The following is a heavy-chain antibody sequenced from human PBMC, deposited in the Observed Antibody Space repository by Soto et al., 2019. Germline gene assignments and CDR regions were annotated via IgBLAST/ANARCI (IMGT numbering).Heavy chain of an antibody. CDR2: INPSGGST. Sequence: ASVKVSCKASGYTFTSYYMHWVRQAPGQGLEWMGIINPSGGSTSYAQKFQGRVTMTRDTSTSTVYMELSSLRSEDTAVYYCARETYYDFWSGYRKQKFNWFDPWGQGTLVTVSS. D-gene: IGHD3-3*01. CDR3: ARETYYDFWSGYRKQKFNWFDP. CDR1: GYTFTSYY. J-gene: IGHJ5*02. V-gene: IGHV1-46*01.